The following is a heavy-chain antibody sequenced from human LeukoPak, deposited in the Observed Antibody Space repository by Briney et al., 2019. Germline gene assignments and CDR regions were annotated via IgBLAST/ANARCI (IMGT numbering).Heavy chain of an antibody. CDR2: ISGSGGST. CDR1: GFTFSSYA. D-gene: IGHD1-26*01. V-gene: IGHV3-23*01. J-gene: IGHJ6*03. Sequence: PGRSLRLSCAASGFTFSSYAMSWVRQAPGKGLEWVSAISGSGGSTYYADSVKGRFTISRDNSKNTLYLQMNSLRAEDTAVYYCAKSGGSYYSLYYYYMDVWGKGTTVTVSS. CDR3: AKSGGSYYSLYYYYMDV.